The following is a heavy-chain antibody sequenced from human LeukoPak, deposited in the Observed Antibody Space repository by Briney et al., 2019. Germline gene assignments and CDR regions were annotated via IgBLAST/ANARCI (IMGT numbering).Heavy chain of an antibody. Sequence: PSETLSLTCTVSGGSISSGGYYWSWIRQHPGKGLEWIGYIYYSGSTYYNPSLKSRVIISVDTSKNQFSLKLSSVTAADTAVYYCARFDYGGIMGGLDYWGQGTLVTVSS. V-gene: IGHV4-31*03. CDR2: IYYSGST. D-gene: IGHD4-23*01. CDR1: GGSISSGGYY. J-gene: IGHJ4*02. CDR3: ARFDYGGIMGGLDY.